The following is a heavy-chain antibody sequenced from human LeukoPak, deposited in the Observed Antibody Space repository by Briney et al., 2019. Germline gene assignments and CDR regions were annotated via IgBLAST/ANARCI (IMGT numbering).Heavy chain of an antibody. Sequence: GGPLITSCKCSGYSFTSYWIGWVRQLPGKGQGWGGIIYAGDSYTNHRPSFQGQATISADKSNSTTYLQWSSLKAADAAMYNCARTADYGDYVDQYGMDFWGQGTAVTVSS. J-gene: IGHJ6*02. CDR3: ARTADYGDYVDQYGMDF. V-gene: IGHV5-51*01. D-gene: IGHD4-17*01. CDR2: IYAGDSYT. CDR1: GYSFTSYW.